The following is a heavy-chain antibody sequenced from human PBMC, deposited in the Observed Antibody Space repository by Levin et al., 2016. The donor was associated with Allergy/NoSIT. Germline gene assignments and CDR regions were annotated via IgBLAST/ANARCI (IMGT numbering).Heavy chain of an antibody. J-gene: IGHJ4*02. CDR1: GFTFSSYG. CDR2: IWYDGSNK. Sequence: GGSLRLSCAASGFTFSSYGMHWVRQAPGKGLEWVAVIWYDGSNKYYADSVKGRFTISRDNSKNTLYLQMNSLRAEDTAVYYCARDIEQQLDGVDYWGQGTLVTVSS. D-gene: IGHD6-13*01. V-gene: IGHV3-33*01. CDR3: ARDIEQQLDGVDY.